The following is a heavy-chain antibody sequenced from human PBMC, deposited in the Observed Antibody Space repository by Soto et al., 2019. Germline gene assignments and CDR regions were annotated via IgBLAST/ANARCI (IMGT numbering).Heavy chain of an antibody. V-gene: IGHV4-59*01. Sequence: TSETLSLTCTVSGGSISSYYWSWIRQPPGKGLEWIGYIYYSGSTNYNPSLKSRVTISVDTSKNQFSLKLSSVTAADTAVYYCARGPLTNYGDYVRFDPWGQGTLVTVS. CDR3: ARGPLTNYGDYVRFDP. D-gene: IGHD4-17*01. J-gene: IGHJ5*02. CDR2: IYYSGST. CDR1: GGSISSYY.